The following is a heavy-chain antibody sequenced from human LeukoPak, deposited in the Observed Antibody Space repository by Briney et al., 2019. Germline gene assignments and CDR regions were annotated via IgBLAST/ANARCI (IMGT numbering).Heavy chain of an antibody. D-gene: IGHD3-22*01. CDR3: ARESKSYDGSGFYHDY. CDR2: IYTSGST. Sequence: SETLSLTCTVSGDSISNYYWSWIRQPAGKGLEWIGRIYTSGSTDYNPSLRSRVTMSVDTSRNQFSLKLTSMTAAGTAVYYCARESKSYDGSGFYHDYWGQGTLVAVSS. J-gene: IGHJ4*02. CDR1: GDSISNYY. V-gene: IGHV4-4*07.